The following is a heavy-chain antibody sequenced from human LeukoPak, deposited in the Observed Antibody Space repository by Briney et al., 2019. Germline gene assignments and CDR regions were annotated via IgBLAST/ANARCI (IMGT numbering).Heavy chain of an antibody. CDR3: ARPMDFDWLLSFDY. CDR2: ISYDGSNK. V-gene: IGHV3-30*03. CDR1: GFTFSSYG. Sequence: GGSLRLSCAASGFTFSSYGMHWVRQAPGKGLEWVAVISYDGSNKYYADSVKGRFTISRDNSKNTLYLQMNSLRAEDTAVYYCARPMDFDWLLSFDYWGQGTLVTVSP. J-gene: IGHJ4*02. D-gene: IGHD3-9*01.